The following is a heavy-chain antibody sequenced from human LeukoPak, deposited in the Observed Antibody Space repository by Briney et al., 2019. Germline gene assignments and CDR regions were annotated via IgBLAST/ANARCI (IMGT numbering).Heavy chain of an antibody. Sequence: PGGSLRLSCVASGCTFSTYGMSWVRQAPGKGLEWVSTTSDRAGSSSYSDSVKGRFTISRDNSKNTLYLQMNSLRAEDTAVYYCANNRIVGITPLDYWGQGTLVIVSS. J-gene: IGHJ4*02. CDR2: TSDRAGSS. D-gene: IGHD1-26*01. CDR1: GCTFSTYG. CDR3: ANNRIVGITPLDY. V-gene: IGHV3-23*01.